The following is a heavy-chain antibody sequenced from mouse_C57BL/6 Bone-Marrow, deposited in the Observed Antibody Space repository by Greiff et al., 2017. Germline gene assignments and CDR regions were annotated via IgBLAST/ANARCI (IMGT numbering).Heavy chain of an antibody. CDR2: IDPNSGGT. Sequence: QVQLQQPGAELVKPGASVKLSCKASGYTFTSYWMHWVKQRPGRGLEWIGRIDPNSGGTKYNEKFKSKATLTVDKPSSTAYMQLSSLTSEDSAVYYCARDHITTVVAEEFAYWGQGTLVTVSA. CDR3: ARDHITTVVAEEFAY. CDR1: GYTFTSYW. V-gene: IGHV1-72*01. D-gene: IGHD1-1*01. J-gene: IGHJ3*01.